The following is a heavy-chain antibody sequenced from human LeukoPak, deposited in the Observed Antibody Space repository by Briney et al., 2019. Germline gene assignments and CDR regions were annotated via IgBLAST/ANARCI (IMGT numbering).Heavy chain of an antibody. CDR2: IFHSGST. D-gene: IGHD3-10*01. CDR1: GGSISSYY. V-gene: IGHV4-59*08. CDR3: ARHSQVVRGWFDP. Sequence: PSETLSLTCTVSGGSISSYYWSWIRQPLGKGLEWIGYIFHSGSTNYSPSLKSRVTMSVDTSKSQFSLKLSSVTAADTAVYYCARHSQVVRGWFDPWGQGTLVTVSS. J-gene: IGHJ5*02.